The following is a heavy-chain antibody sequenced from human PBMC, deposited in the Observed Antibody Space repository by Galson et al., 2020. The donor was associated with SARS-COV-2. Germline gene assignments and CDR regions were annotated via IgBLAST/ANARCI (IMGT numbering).Heavy chain of an antibody. CDR3: ARWRTTIFGGVIIGRRNYYCMGV. CDR1: GGSFSGYY. J-gene: IGHJ6*03. V-gene: IGHV4-34*01. CDR2: INHSGRT. Sequence: SETLSLTCAVYGGSFSGYYWSWIRQPPGKGLEWIGEINHSGRTNYNPSLKSRVTISVDTSKNQFSLKLSSVTAADTAVYYCARWRTTIFGGVIIGRRNYYCMGVWGKGTTVTVSS. D-gene: IGHD3-3*01.